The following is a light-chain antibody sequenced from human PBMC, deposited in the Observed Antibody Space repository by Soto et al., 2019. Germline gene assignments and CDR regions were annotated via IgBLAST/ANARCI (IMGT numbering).Light chain of an antibody. V-gene: IGKV3-11*01. CDR1: QSVSSY. CDR2: DAS. J-gene: IGKJ1*01. Sequence: EIVLTQSPATLSLSPGERATLSCRASQSVSSYLAWYQQKPGQAPRLLIYDASNRATGIPARFSGSGSGTDFTLTISSLEHDDFAVYYCQQRSNWPRTFGQGTKVEIK. CDR3: QQRSNWPRT.